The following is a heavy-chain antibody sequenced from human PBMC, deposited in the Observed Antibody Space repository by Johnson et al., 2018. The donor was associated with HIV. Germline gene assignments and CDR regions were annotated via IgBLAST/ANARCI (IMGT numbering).Heavy chain of an antibody. D-gene: IGHD6-19*01. CDR3: ARDHGWSRGWLLDAFDI. J-gene: IGHJ3*02. CDR1: GFTFSDHY. CDR2: ISSSGSNI. V-gene: IGHV3-11*04. Sequence: LVESGGGLVKPGGSPRLSCAASGFTFSDHYMAWIRQAPGKGLEWVSYISSSGSNIYYADSVKGRFTVSRDNAKNSLYLQMNSLRPEDTAVYYCARDHGWSRGWLLDAFDIWGQGTMVTVSS.